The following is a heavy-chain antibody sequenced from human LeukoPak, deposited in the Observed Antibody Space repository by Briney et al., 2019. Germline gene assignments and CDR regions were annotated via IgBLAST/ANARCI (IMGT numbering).Heavy chain of an antibody. CDR3: AKDGYSFAYGAFDI. D-gene: IGHD5-18*01. CDR2: IYSGGST. CDR1: GFTVTSNY. V-gene: IGHV3-53*01. Sequence: GGSLRLSCAASGFTVTSNYMNWVRQAPGKGLEWVSVIYSGGSTYYADAVKGRFTISRDNSKNTLFLQMNSLGAEDTAVYYCAKDGYSFAYGAFDIWGQGTLVTVSS. J-gene: IGHJ3*02.